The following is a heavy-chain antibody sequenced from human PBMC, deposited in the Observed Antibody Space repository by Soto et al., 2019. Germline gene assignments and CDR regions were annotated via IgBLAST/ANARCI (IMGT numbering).Heavy chain of an antibody. CDR3: ATPYSAVSGSYSY. V-gene: IGHV1-3*01. D-gene: IGHD3-10*01. Sequence: QVPLVQSGAEVKKPGASVKVSCEASGYTFTRHLMHWVRQAPGQRLEWMGWINAGNGNTIYSQKFQGRVTITRDTPANTPYLELSSLRSGGTAVCYCATPYSAVSGSYSYWGQGTVVTVSS. J-gene: IGHJ4*02. CDR1: GYTFTRHL. CDR2: INAGNGNT.